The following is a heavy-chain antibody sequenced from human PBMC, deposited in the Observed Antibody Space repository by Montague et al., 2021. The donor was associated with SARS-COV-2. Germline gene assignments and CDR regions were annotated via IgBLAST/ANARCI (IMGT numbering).Heavy chain of an antibody. CDR3: ATDRTVAPGYGFDP. V-gene: IGHV3-74*01. Sequence: SLRLSCAASGFTFSRHWMHWVRQLPGKELLWVSRINTAGTITNYADSVKGRFTISRNNAKNSMYLQMNSLRVEDTAVYYCATDRTVAPGYGFDPWGQGTLVTVSS. D-gene: IGHD3-9*01. J-gene: IGHJ5*02. CDR2: INTAGTIT. CDR1: GFTFSRHW.